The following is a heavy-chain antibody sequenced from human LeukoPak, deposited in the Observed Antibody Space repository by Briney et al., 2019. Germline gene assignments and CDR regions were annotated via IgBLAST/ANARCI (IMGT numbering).Heavy chain of an antibody. CDR1: RGSVSSGSYY. D-gene: IGHD1-26*01. CDR2: IYYSGST. CDR3: ARLTRRSANYFDY. V-gene: IGHV4-61*01. Sequence: SDTLSLTRTVSRGSVSSGSYYWSWIRQPPGKGLEWIGYIYYSGSTNYNPSLKSRVTISVDTSKNQFSLKLSSVTAADTAVYYCARLTRRSANYFDYWGQGTLVTVSS. J-gene: IGHJ4*02.